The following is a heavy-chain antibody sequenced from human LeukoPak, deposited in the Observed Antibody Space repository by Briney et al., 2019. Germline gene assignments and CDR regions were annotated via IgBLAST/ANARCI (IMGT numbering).Heavy chain of an antibody. J-gene: IGHJ4*02. V-gene: IGHV4-61*01. CDR2: IYYSGST. CDR1: GGSVSSGSYY. D-gene: IGHD3-22*01. CDR3: ARDFTGMIVGIDY. Sequence: SGTLSLTCTVSGGSVSSGSYYWSWIRQPPGKGLEWIGYIYYSGSTNYNPSLKSRVTISVDTSKNQFSLKLSSVTAEDTAVYYCARDFTGMIVGIDYWGQGTLVTVSS.